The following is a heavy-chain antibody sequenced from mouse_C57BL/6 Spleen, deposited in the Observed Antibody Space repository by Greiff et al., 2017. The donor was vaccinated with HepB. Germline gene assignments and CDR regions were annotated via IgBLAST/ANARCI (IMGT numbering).Heavy chain of an antibody. CDR1: GFSLTSYA. CDR2: IWTGGGT. Sequence: VKVVESGPGLVAPSQSLSITCTVSGFSLTSYAISWVRQPPGKGLEWLGVIWTGGGTNYNSALKSRLSISKDNSKSQVFLKMNSLQTDDTARYYCARKGDGYYVYYAMDYWGQGTSVTVSS. CDR3: ARKGDGYYVYYAMDY. J-gene: IGHJ4*01. V-gene: IGHV2-9-1*01. D-gene: IGHD2-3*01.